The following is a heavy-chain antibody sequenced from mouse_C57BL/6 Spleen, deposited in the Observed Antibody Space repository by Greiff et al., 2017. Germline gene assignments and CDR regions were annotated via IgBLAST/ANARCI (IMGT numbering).Heavy chain of an antibody. CDR2: INPNNGGT. V-gene: IGHV1-18*01. Sequence: VQLKESGPELVKPGASVKIPCKASGYTFTDYNMDWVKQSHGKSLEWIGDINPNNGGTIYNQKFKGKATLTVDKSSSTAYMELRSLTSDDTAVYYCARAYYSNPPYYFDDWSQGSTLTVSS. CDR1: GYTFTDYN. CDR3: ARAYYSNPPYYFDD. D-gene: IGHD2-5*01. J-gene: IGHJ2*01.